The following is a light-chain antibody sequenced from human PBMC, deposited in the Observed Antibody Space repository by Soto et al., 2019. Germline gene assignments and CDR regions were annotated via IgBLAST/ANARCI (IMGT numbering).Light chain of an antibody. CDR2: EVS. J-gene: IGLJ1*01. CDR1: SSDIGACNY. CDR3: FSFTTDWTHV. Sequence: QSALTQPASVSGSPGQSITISCTGSSSDIGACNYVSWFQQYPGKAPKLIISEVSNRPSGVSNRFSGSKSGTAASLTISGLQTEDEADYFCFSFTTDWTHVFGTGTKVTVL. V-gene: IGLV2-14*01.